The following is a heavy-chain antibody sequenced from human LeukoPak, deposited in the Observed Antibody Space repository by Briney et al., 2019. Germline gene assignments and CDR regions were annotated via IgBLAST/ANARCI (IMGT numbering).Heavy chain of an antibody. V-gene: IGHV3-23*01. CDR1: GFTFSSYA. D-gene: IGHD6-13*01. CDR3: AKHFTLAAAGTATFDY. J-gene: IGHJ4*02. Sequence: GGSLRLSCAVSGFTFSSYAMSWVRQAPGKGLEWVSVISGSGGSTYYEVSVKGRFTISRDNSKNTVYLQMNSLRAEDTAVYYCAKHFTLAAAGTATFDYWGQGTLVTVSS. CDR2: ISGSGGST.